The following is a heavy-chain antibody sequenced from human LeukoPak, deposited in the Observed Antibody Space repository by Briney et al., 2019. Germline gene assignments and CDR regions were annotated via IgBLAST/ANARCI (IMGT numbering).Heavy chain of an antibody. D-gene: IGHD2-15*01. CDR2: INAGNGNT. V-gene: IGHV1-3*01. CDR3: ARVLGLILSVLGY. CDR1: GYTFTSYA. J-gene: IGHJ4*02. Sequence: ASVKVSCKASGYTFTSYAMHWVRQAPGQRLEWMGWINAGNGNTKYSQKFQGRVTITRDTSASTAYMELSSLRSEDTVVYYCARVLGLILSVLGYWGQGTLVTVSS.